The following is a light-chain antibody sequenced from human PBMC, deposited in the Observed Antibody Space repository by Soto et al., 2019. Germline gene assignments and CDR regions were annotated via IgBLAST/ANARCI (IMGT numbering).Light chain of an antibody. Sequence: QSALTQPPSASGSPGQSVTISCTGTSSDVGGYNYVSWYQRNPGKAPRLMIYEVTKRPSGVPGRFSGSKSGNTASLTVSGLQAEDEADYYCSSYAGGNDYVVFGGGTQLIVL. CDR3: SSYAGGNDYVV. CDR2: EVT. CDR1: SSDVGGYNY. V-gene: IGLV2-8*01. J-gene: IGLJ2*01.